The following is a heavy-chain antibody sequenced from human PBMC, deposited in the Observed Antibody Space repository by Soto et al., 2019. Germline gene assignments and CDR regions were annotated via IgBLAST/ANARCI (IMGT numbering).Heavy chain of an antibody. CDR1: GFTFTRYS. Sequence: TGGSLRLSCAASGFTFTRYSMNWVRQAPGKELEWVSSISSTTNYIYYADSMKGRFTVSRDNAKNSVYLEMNSLSAEDTAVYYCARESEDLTSNFDYWGQGTLVTVSS. CDR2: ISSTTNYI. V-gene: IGHV3-21*01. J-gene: IGHJ4*02. CDR3: ARESEDLTSNFDY.